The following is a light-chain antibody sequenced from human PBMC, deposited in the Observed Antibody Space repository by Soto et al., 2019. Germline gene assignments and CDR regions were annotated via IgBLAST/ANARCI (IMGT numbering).Light chain of an antibody. CDR1: QSVTFY. Sequence: DIQMTQSPSTLSASVGDRVTITCRASQSVTFYLAWYQKKPGKAPKVLIWDASTLQRGVPSRFSGSGSGTEFTLTISSLQPDDFATYYCQQYNHYSTWTFGQGTKVDI. CDR2: DAS. V-gene: IGKV1-5*01. CDR3: QQYNHYSTWT. J-gene: IGKJ1*01.